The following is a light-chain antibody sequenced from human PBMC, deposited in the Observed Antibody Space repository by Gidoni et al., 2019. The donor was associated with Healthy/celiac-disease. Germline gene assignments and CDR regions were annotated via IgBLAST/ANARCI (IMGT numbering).Light chain of an antibody. CDR1: QSISSW. Sequence: DIQMTQSPSTRSAFVGDRVTITCRASQSISSWLAWYQQKPGKVPKLLIYKASNLESGVPSRFSGGGSGTEFTLTISSLQPDDFATYYCQHYNSLLVSFGGGTKVEIK. J-gene: IGKJ4*01. CDR3: QHYNSLLVS. CDR2: KAS. V-gene: IGKV1-5*03.